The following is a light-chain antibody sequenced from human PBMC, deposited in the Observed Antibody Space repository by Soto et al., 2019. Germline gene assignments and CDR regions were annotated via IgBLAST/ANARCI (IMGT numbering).Light chain of an antibody. CDR3: QQYNGYWT. V-gene: IGKV1-5*03. J-gene: IGKJ1*01. CDR2: KSS. CDR1: QSISSW. Sequence: DIQMTQSPCTLYASVGDRVTITCRASQSISSWLAWYQQKPGKAPQLLVYKSSSLESGAPSRFSGSGSGTEFTLTISSLQPDEFATYYCQQYNGYWTFGQGTKFEIK.